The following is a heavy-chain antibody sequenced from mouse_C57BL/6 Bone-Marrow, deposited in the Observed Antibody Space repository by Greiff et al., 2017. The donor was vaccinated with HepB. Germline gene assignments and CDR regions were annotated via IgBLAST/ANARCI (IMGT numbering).Heavy chain of an antibody. CDR1: GYAFTNYL. Sequence: QVQLQQSGAELVRPGTSVKVSCKASGYAFTNYLIEWVKQRPGQGLEWIGVINPGSGGTNYNEKFKGKATLTADKSSSTAYMQLSSLTSEDSAVYFCARSDYGNYFYAMDYWGQGTSVTVSS. J-gene: IGHJ4*01. CDR2: INPGSGGT. CDR3: ARSDYGNYFYAMDY. D-gene: IGHD2-1*01. V-gene: IGHV1-54*01.